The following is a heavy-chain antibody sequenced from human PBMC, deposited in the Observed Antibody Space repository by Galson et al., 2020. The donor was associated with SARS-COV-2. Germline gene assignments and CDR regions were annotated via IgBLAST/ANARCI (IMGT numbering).Heavy chain of an antibody. D-gene: IGHD5-12*01. CDR3: ARQGAYDSAALGY. CDR1: GGSISDYY. J-gene: IGHJ4*02. V-gene: IGHV4-59*08. Sequence: SETLSLTCTVSGGSISDYYWSWIRQSPRTGLEWKGYIHYSGRTNDNPSLRSRVTISIDTSKNQCSLKMTYVTAAGTAVYYCARQGAYDSAALGYWGQGTLVTVSS. CDR2: IHYSGRT.